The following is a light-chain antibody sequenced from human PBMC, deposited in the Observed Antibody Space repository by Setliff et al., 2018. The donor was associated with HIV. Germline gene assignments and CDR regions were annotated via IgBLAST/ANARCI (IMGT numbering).Light chain of an antibody. J-gene: IGLJ2*01. V-gene: IGLV2-23*02. CDR3: CSYAGSSTLV. Sequence: QSVLTQPASVSGSPGQSITISCTGTSSDVGSYNFVSWYQQHPGKAPKLMIYEVSKRSPGVSNRFSGSKSGNTASLTISGLQAEDEADYYCCSYAGSSTLVFGGGTKVTVL. CDR2: EVS. CDR1: SSDVGSYNF.